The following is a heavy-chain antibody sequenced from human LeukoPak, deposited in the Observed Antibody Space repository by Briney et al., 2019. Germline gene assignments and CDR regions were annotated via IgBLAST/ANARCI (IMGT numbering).Heavy chain of an antibody. J-gene: IGHJ3*02. V-gene: IGHV4-61*02. CDR3: ARDSRVFGVVTDAFDI. D-gene: IGHD3-3*01. CDR2: IYTSGST. CDR1: GGSISSGSYY. Sequence: SQTLSLTCTVSGGSISSGSYYWSWIRQPAGKGLEWIGRIYTSGSTNYNPSLKSRLTISVDTSKNQFSLKLSSVTAADTAVYYCARDSRVFGVVTDAFDIWGQGTMVTVSS.